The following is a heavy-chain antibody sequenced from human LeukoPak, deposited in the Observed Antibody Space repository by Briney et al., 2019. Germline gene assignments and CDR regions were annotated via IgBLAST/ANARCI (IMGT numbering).Heavy chain of an antibody. CDR3: ARGPQVVPAAISGYFDY. J-gene: IGHJ4*02. V-gene: IGHV3-30-3*01. Sequence: PGRSLRLSCAASGFTFSSYATHWVRQAPGKGLEWVAVISYDGSNKYYADSVKGRFTISRDNSKNTLYLQMNSLRAEDTAVYYCARGPQVVPAAISGYFDYWGQGTLVTVSS. D-gene: IGHD2-2*02. CDR1: GFTFSSYA. CDR2: ISYDGSNK.